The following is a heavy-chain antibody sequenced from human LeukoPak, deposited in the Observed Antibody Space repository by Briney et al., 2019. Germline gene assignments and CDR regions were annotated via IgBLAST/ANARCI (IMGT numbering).Heavy chain of an antibody. J-gene: IGHJ4*02. D-gene: IGHD3-22*01. CDR1: GFTFSCSA. V-gene: IGHV3-73*01. Sequence: GGSLRLSCAPSGFTFSCSAMQWVRQASGKGREWVGRIRSKGNSYATAYAAAVTGRFTISRDDSKNTAYLQMNSLKTEDTAVYYCTSVQGSSGLLDYWGQGTLVTVSS. CDR3: TSVQGSSGLLDY. CDR2: IRSKGNSYAT.